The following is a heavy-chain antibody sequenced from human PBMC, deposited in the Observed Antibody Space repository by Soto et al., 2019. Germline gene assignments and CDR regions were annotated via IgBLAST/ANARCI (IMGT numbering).Heavy chain of an antibody. CDR1: GGSISSTTYY. CDR2: IYYSGST. CDR3: ARTRFTVIGGPGEFDS. J-gene: IGHJ4*02. Sequence: QLQLQESGPGLVKPSETLSLTCTVSGGSISSTTYYWGWIRQPPGKGLEWIGSIYYSGSTHYSPSPESRVTISDDTSKNPFSLRLTSVTAAEPAVYSCARTRFTVIGGPGEFDSWGQGTLVTVSS. D-gene: IGHD3-22*01. V-gene: IGHV4-39*01.